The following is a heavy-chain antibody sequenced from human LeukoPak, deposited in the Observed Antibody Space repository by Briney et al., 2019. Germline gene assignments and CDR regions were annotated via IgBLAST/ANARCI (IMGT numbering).Heavy chain of an antibody. J-gene: IGHJ5*02. CDR1: GYTFTSYG. D-gene: IGHD6-19*01. CDR2: ISAYNGNT. V-gene: IGHV1-18*01. CDR3: ARDRGQWLANGGWFDP. Sequence: ASVKVSCKASGYTFTSYGISWVRQAPGQGLEWMGWISAYNGNTNYAQKLQGRVTMTTDTSTSTAYMELRSLRSDDTAVYYCARDRGQWLANGGWFDPWGQGTLVTVSS.